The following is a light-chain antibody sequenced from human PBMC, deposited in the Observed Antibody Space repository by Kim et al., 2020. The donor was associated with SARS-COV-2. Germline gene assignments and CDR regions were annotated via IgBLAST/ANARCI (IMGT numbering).Light chain of an antibody. Sequence: VALGQTVTITCQGDSIRIYYATWYQQKPGQDPILVIYGKNNRPSGIPDRFSGSSSGNTASLTITGTQAGDEADYYCNSRDSSDNVIFGGGTQLTVL. CDR2: GKN. CDR3: NSRDSSDNVI. CDR1: SIRIYY. J-gene: IGLJ2*01. V-gene: IGLV3-19*01.